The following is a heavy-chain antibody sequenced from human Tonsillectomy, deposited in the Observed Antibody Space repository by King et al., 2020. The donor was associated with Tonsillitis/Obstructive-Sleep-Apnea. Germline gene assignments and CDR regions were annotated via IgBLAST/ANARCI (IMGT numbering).Heavy chain of an antibody. CDR2: IRSSSSTI. J-gene: IGHJ6*04. D-gene: IGHD2-2*01. CDR3: AREYCSSTSCQEDV. CDR1: GFTFSNYS. V-gene: IGHV3-48*02. Sequence: VQLVESGGGLVQPGGSLRLSCAASGFTFSNYSVNWVRQAPGKGLEWVSYIRSSSSTIYYADSVKGRFTISRDNAKNSLYLQMNSLRDEDTAVYYCAREYCSSTSCQEDVWGKGTTVTVSS.